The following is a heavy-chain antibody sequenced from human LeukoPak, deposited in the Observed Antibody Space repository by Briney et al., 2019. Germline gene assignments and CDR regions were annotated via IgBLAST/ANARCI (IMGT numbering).Heavy chain of an antibody. D-gene: IGHD6-19*01. J-gene: IGHJ3*01. Sequence: GGSLRLSCAVSGFTISSYAGSWIRQAPGKGLDWVSVISGPGTSTSYGNSVKGRFTISRDNSKNTVFLQMNSLRAEDTAVYYCASGGCLCSDTFDVWGQGTMVTVSS. CDR2: ISGPGTST. CDR3: ASGGCLCSDTFDV. V-gene: IGHV3-23*01. CDR1: GFTISSYA.